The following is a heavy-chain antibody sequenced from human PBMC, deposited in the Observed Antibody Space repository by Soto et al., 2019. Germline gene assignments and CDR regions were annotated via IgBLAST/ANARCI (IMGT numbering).Heavy chain of an antibody. CDR3: AIGNRFCSGYFRSYYYYYYVMDV. D-gene: IGHD3-3*01. CDR2: IYYSGST. V-gene: IGHV4-59*01. Sequence: ASETLSLTGAVSGGSISSYYWSWIRQPPGKGLEWIGEIYYSGSTHYNPSLKSRETISVDTSKNQFYLKLSSVTAADTAGYYCAIGNRFCSGYFRSYYYYYYVMDVCGQGPTVTVPS. CDR1: GGSISSYY. J-gene: IGHJ6*02.